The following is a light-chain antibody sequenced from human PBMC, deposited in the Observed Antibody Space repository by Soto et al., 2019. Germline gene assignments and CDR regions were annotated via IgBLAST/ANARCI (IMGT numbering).Light chain of an antibody. CDR2: AAS. J-gene: IGKJ1*01. V-gene: IGKV1-16*02. CDR3: LQYKLYPWT. CDR1: QGISNV. Sequence: DIPMTQSPSSLSASVGDRITITCRASQGISNVLAWFQQKPGKAPKPLIYAASSLESGVPTEFSGSGSGSDFTLTVSSLQPAVSATYYCLQYKLYPWTFGQGNKVEIK.